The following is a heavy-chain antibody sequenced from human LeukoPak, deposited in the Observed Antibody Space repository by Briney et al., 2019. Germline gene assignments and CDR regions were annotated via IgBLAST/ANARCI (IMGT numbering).Heavy chain of an antibody. CDR2: IYWNDDK. Sequence: TLSLTCTVSGGSISSYYWSWIRQPPGKALEWLALIYWNDDKRYSPSLKSRLTITRDTSKNQVVLTMTNMDPVDTATYYCAHRGGAVAGHYYFDYWGQGTLVTVSS. CDR3: AHRGGAVAGHYYFDY. J-gene: IGHJ4*02. D-gene: IGHD6-19*01. V-gene: IGHV2-5*01. CDR1: GGSISSYYW.